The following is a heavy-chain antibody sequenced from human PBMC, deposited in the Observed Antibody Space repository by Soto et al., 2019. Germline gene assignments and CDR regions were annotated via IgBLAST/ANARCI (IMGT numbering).Heavy chain of an antibody. CDR3: ARGSRETWIQLWTPHFDY. J-gene: IGHJ4*02. Sequence: SETLSLTCTVSGGSISSYYWSWIRQPPGKGLEWIGYIYYSGSTNYNPSLKSRVTISVDTSKNQFSLKLSSVTAADTAVYYCARGSRETWIQLWTPHFDYWGQGTLVTVSS. CDR2: IYYSGST. D-gene: IGHD5-18*01. V-gene: IGHV4-59*01. CDR1: GGSISSYY.